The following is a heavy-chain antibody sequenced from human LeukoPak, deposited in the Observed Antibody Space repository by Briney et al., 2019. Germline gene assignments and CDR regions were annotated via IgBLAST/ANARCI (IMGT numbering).Heavy chain of an antibody. CDR2: IYYSGST. Sequence: SETLSLTCTVSGGSISSYYWSWIRQPPGKGLEWIGYIYYSGSTNYNPSLKSRVTISVDTSKNQFSLRLSSVTAADTAVYYCARLGTGYDSSGYSIGWFDPWGQGTLVTVSS. CDR1: GGSISSYY. V-gene: IGHV4-59*08. D-gene: IGHD3-22*01. CDR3: ARLGTGYDSSGYSIGWFDP. J-gene: IGHJ5*02.